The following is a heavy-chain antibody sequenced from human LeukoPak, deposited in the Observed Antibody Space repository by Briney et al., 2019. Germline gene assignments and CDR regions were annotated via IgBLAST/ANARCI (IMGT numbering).Heavy chain of an antibody. V-gene: IGHV4-38-2*01. CDR2: IYHGGST. Sequence: SETLSLTCAVSGYSISSGYYWGWIRQPPGKGLEWIGSIYHGGSTYYNPSLKSRVTISVDTSKNQFSLKLSSVTAADTAVYYCAILTIRGAFDIWGQGTMVTVSS. CDR3: AILTIRGAFDI. J-gene: IGHJ3*02. D-gene: IGHD1/OR15-1a*01. CDR1: GYSISSGYY.